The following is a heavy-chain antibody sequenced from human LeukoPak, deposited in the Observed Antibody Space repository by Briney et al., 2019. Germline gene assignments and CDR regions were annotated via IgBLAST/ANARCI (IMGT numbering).Heavy chain of an antibody. CDR2: IKRDGTDK. D-gene: IGHD3-10*01. Sequence: GGSLRLSCAASGFTFNNYWMSWVRQAPGKGLEWLANIKRDGTDKYVGSVEGRFTVSRDNAKNSLYLQMNSLRAEDTAVYYCASGQEVRGSIGDYWGQGTLVTVSS. CDR3: ASGQEVRGSIGDY. V-gene: IGHV3-7*01. CDR1: GFTFNNYW. J-gene: IGHJ4*02.